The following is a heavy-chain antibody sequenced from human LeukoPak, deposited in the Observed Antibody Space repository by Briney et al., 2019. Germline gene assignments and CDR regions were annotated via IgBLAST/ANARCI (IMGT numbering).Heavy chain of an antibody. V-gene: IGHV3-30*18. J-gene: IGHJ4*02. D-gene: IGHD1-26*01. CDR1: GFTFSSYG. Sequence: GRSLRLSCAASGFTFSSYGMHWVRQAPGKGLEWVAVISYDGSNKYYADSVKGRFTISRDNSENTLYLQMNSLRAEDTAVYYCAKGEDSFFDYWGQGTLVTVSS. CDR2: ISYDGSNK. CDR3: AKGEDSFFDY.